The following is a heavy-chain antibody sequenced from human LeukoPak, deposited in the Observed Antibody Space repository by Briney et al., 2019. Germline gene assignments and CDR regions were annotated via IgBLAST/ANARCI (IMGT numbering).Heavy chain of an antibody. V-gene: IGHV4-59*08. CDR1: GGSISSYY. CDR3: ARKSTFDSSGYYVH. J-gene: IGHJ4*02. Sequence: SETLSLICTVSGGSISSYYWSWIRQPPGKGLEWIGYIYYSGSTNYNPSLKSRVTISVDTSKNQFSLKLSSVTAADTAVYYCARKSTFDSSGYYVHWGQGTLVTVSS. D-gene: IGHD3-22*01. CDR2: IYYSGST.